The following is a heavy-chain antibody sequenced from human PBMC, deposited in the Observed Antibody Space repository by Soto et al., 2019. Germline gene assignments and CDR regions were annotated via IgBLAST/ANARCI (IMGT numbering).Heavy chain of an antibody. Sequence: QLQLQESGSGLVKPSQTLSLTCAVSGGSISSGGDSWSWIRQPPGKGLEWIGYIYHSGSTYYNPSLQSRVTRSVDRSKNQFSLKLSSVTAADTAVYYCARLRTATGNWFDPWGQGNLVHVSS. V-gene: IGHV4-30-2*01. D-gene: IGHD4-17*01. J-gene: IGHJ5*02. CDR1: GGSISSGGDS. CDR2: IYHSGST. CDR3: ARLRTATGNWFDP.